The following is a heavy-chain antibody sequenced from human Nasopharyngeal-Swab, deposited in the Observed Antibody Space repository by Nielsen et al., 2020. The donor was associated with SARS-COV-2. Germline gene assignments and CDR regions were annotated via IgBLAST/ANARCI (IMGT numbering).Heavy chain of an antibody. Sequence: WVRQDPGQGLEWMGWISAYNGNTNYAQKLQGRVTMTTDTSTSTAYMELRSLRSDDTAVYYCARASYRIQLWPPMYYYYGMDVWGQGTTVTVSS. J-gene: IGHJ6*02. CDR3: ARASYRIQLWPPMYYYYGMDV. V-gene: IGHV1-18*01. D-gene: IGHD5-18*01. CDR2: ISAYNGNT.